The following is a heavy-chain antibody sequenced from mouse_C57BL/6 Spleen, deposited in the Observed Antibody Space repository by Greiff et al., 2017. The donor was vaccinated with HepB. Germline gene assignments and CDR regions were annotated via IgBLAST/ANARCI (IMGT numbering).Heavy chain of an antibody. J-gene: IGHJ2*01. CDR3: VRWSPYDYDGYYFDY. Sequence: GGGLVQPKGSLKLSCAASGFTFNTYAMHWVRQAPGKGMEWVARIRCKSSNYATYYADSVKDRFTISRDDSQSMIYRQMNNLKTEDTTMYYFVRWSPYDYDGYYFDYCGQGTTLTVSS. D-gene: IGHD2-4*01. CDR1: GFTFNTYA. V-gene: IGHV10-3*01. CDR2: IRCKSSNYAT.